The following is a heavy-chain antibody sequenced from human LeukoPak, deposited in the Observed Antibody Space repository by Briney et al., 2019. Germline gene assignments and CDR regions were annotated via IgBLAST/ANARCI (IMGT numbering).Heavy chain of an antibody. J-gene: IGHJ5*02. Sequence: ASVKVSCKASGYTFTSYGISWVRQAPGQGLEWMGWISAYNGNTNYAQKLQGRVTVTTDTSTSTAYMELRSLRSDDTAVYYCARASGYSYVGSNNWFDPWGQGTLVTVSS. D-gene: IGHD5-18*01. CDR3: ARASGYSYVGSNNWFDP. CDR1: GYTFTSYG. V-gene: IGHV1-18*01. CDR2: ISAYNGNT.